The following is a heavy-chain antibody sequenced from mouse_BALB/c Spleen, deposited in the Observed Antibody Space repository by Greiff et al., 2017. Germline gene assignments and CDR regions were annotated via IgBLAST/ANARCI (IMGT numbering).Heavy chain of an antibody. J-gene: IGHJ2*01. CDR2: IYPGDGDT. V-gene: IGHV1-82*01. D-gene: IGHD1-1*02. Sequence: QVQLQQSGPELVKPGASVKISCKASGYAFSSSWMNWVKQRPGQGLEWIGRIYPGDGDTNYNGKFKGKATLTADKSSSTAYMQLSSLTSVDSAVYFCARGNGSDLDYWGQGTTLTVSS. CDR3: ARGNGSDLDY. CDR1: GYAFSSSW.